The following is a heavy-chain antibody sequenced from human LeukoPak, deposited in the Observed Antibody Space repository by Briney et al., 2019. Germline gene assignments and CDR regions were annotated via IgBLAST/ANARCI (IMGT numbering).Heavy chain of an antibody. CDR1: GGSISSYY. J-gene: IGHJ6*03. V-gene: IGHV4-4*07. Sequence: SETLSLTCTVSGGSISSYYWSWIRQPAGKGLEWIGRIYTSGSTNYNPSLKSRVTMSVDTSKNQLSLKLSSVTAADTAVYYCAREFIVVVPAASRLYYYMDVWGKGTTVTISS. CDR2: IYTSGST. CDR3: AREFIVVVPAASRLYYYMDV. D-gene: IGHD2-2*01.